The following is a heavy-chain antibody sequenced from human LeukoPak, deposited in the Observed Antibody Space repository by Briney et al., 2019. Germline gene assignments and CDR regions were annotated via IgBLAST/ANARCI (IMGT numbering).Heavy chain of an antibody. CDR1: GGSISSSNW. D-gene: IGHD6-13*01. J-gene: IGHJ4*02. CDR3: ARVTAAAGGLSDY. Sequence: PSETLSLTCAVSGGSISSSNWWSWIRQPPGKGLEWIGEINHSGSTNYNPSLKSRVAISVDTSKNQFSLKLSSVTAADTAVYYCARVTAAAGGLSDYWGQGTLVTVSS. V-gene: IGHV4-4*02. CDR2: INHSGST.